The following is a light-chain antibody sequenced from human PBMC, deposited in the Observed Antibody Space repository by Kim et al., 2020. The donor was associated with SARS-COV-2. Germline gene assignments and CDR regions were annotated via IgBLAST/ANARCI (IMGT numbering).Light chain of an antibody. CDR1: QSVSSNY. CDR2: GAS. CDR3: QQYGSLPFT. V-gene: IGKV3-20*01. Sequence: IVLTQSPGTLSLSPGERATLSCRASQSVSSNYLTWYQQKPGQAPRLLIYGASTRATGIPDKFAGSGSGTDFTRTISRLEPEDFAVYYCQQYGSLPFTFGPGTKVDIK. J-gene: IGKJ3*01.